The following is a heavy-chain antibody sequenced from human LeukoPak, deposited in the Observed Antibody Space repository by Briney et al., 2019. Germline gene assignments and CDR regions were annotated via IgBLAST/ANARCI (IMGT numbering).Heavy chain of an antibody. Sequence: PGGSLRLSCAASGFTFSTYWMHWVRQAPGKGLVWVSRINSDGSSTSYADSVKGRFTISRDNSKNTLYLQMNSLRAEDTAVYCAKFSPTPLLNYYYYGMDVWGQGTTVTVSS. V-gene: IGHV3-74*01. J-gene: IGHJ6*02. D-gene: IGHD3-3*01. CDR1: GFTFSTYW. CDR3: AKFSPTPLLNYYYYGMDV. CDR2: INSDGSST.